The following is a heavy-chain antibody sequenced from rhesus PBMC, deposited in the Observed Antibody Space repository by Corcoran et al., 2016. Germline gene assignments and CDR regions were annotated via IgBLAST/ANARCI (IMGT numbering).Heavy chain of an antibody. CDR1: GYTFTDYY. J-gene: IGHJ4*01. Sequence: QVQLVQSGAEVKKPGSSVKVSCKASGYTFTDYYMHWVRQAPRQGLEWMGWINPYNGNKKDEQKFQGRVNMTRDTSTSTAYMELSSLRSEDTAVYYCARENNIWTGFSDWGQGVLVTVSS. CDR3: ARENNIWTGFSD. D-gene: IGHD3-3*01. CDR2: INPYNGNK. V-gene: IGHV1S2*01.